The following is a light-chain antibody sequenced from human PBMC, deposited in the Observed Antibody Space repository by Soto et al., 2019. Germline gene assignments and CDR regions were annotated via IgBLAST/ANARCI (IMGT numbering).Light chain of an antibody. CDR2: KAS. Sequence: DIQMPQSPATLSGSVGDRVTITCRASQTISSWLAWYQQKPGKAPKLLIYKASTLKSGVPSRFSGSGSGTEFTLTISSLQPDDFATYYCQHYNSYSEAFRQGTKVDIK. CDR3: QHYNSYSEA. V-gene: IGKV1-5*03. J-gene: IGKJ1*01. CDR1: QTISSW.